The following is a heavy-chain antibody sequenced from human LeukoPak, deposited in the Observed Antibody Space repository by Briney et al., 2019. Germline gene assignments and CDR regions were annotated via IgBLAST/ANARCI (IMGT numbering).Heavy chain of an antibody. CDR3: ARQGAAGKYYYYYMDV. J-gene: IGHJ6*03. V-gene: IGHV5-51*01. Sequence: GESLKISCQGSGYNFPIYWIGWVRQMPGQGLEWMGIIYPDDSNTIYGPSFQGQVTISADKSINTAYLEWSSLKASDTAIYYCARQGAAGKYYYYYMDVWGKGTTITVSS. CDR2: IYPDDSNT. CDR1: GYNFPIYW. D-gene: IGHD6-13*01.